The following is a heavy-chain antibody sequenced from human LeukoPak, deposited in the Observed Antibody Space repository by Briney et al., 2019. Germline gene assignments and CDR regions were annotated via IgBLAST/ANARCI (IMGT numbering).Heavy chain of an antibody. D-gene: IGHD4-11*01. CDR3: ARGNVADYKLIDY. V-gene: IGHV3-74*01. CDR2: INTDGSST. J-gene: IGHJ4*02. Sequence: PAGSLRLSGAASGFTFSIYWMHWVRQAPGKGLLWVSRINTDGSSTSYADSVKGRFTFSRDNAKNALYLQMSSLRVEDTAVYFCARGNVADYKLIDYWGQGTLVTVSS. CDR1: GFTFSIYW.